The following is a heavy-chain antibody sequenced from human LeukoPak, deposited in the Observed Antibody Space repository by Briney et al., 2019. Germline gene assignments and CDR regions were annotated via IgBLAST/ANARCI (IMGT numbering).Heavy chain of an antibody. D-gene: IGHD3-10*01. CDR2: IKPDGDEK. CDR1: GFTFSTYC. CDR3: ARDPYYYNSGSFAAFDI. J-gene: IGHJ3*02. V-gene: IGHV3-7*01. Sequence: GGSLRLSCAASGFTFSTYCMTWLRQTPGKGLEWVANIKPDGDEKYYVDSVKGRFTISRDNAKNSLYLQMDSLTAEDTALYYCARDPYYYNSGSFAAFDIWGQGTMVTVSP.